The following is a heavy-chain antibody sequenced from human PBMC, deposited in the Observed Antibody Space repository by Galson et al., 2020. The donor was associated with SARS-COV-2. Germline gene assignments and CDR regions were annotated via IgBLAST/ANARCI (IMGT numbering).Heavy chain of an antibody. Sequence: ASETLSLTCTVSGGSISSSSYYWGWIRQPPGKGLEWIGSIYYSGSTYYNPSLKSRVTISVDTSKNQFSLKLSSVTAADTAVYYCARVVPAATRIDYWGQGTLVTVSS. CDR3: ARVVPAATRIDY. V-gene: IGHV4-39*07. CDR1: GGSISSSSYY. J-gene: IGHJ4*02. CDR2: IYYSGST. D-gene: IGHD2-2*01.